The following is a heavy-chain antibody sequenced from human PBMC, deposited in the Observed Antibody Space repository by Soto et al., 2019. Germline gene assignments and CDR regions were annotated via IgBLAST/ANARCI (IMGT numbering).Heavy chain of an antibody. J-gene: IGHJ4*02. Sequence: QVQLVQSGAEVKKPGASVKVSCKASGYTFTSYYMHWVRQAPGQGLEWMGIINPSGVSTSYAQKFQGRVTMTRDTSTSTVYMELSSLRSEDTAVYYCARDLAPEYYILAPPGSPPVGEIDYWGQGTLVTVSS. D-gene: IGHD3-9*01. CDR1: GYTFTSYY. CDR2: INPSGVST. V-gene: IGHV1-46*01. CDR3: ARDLAPEYYILAPPGSPPVGEIDY.